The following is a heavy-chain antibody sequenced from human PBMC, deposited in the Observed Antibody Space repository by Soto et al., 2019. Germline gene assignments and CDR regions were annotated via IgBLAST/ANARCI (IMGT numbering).Heavy chain of an antibody. CDR1: GGTLSSSA. CDR2: IIPLSGTT. CDR3: ARVESQYSNPWSHMFYYYGMDV. Sequence: QVQLVQSGAGVKKPGSSVKVSCKASGGTLSSSAITWVRQAPGQGLEWMGGIIPLSGTTNYGQTFQGRVTFTADEFTSTANMELSSLRSEDTAVYYCARVESQYSNPWSHMFYYYGMDVWGQGTTVSVSS. J-gene: IGHJ6*02. D-gene: IGHD6-6*01. V-gene: IGHV1-69*12.